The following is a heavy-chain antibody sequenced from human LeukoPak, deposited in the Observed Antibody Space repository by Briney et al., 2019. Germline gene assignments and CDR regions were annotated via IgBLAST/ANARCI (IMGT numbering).Heavy chain of an antibody. J-gene: IGHJ4*02. Sequence: SETLSLTCSVSGGSISNHCWGWIRRPPGKGLEWLGCVYYSGSTNYNPSLKSRVTISVDTSKNQFSLKLSSVTAADTAVYYCARVRGLGVITPYFDYWGQGALVTVSS. D-gene: IGHD3-16*02. V-gene: IGHV4-59*08. CDR1: GGSISNHC. CDR2: VYYSGST. CDR3: ARVRGLGVITPYFDY.